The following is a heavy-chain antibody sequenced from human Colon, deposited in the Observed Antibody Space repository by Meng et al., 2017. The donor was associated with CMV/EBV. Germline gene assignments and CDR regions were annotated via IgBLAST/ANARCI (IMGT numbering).Heavy chain of an antibody. CDR3: ARAAVGGNDGIDF. J-gene: IGHJ6*02. V-gene: IGHV3-48*04. D-gene: IGHD4-23*01. CDR2: ISPSSNTI. Sequence: GESLKISCAASEFTFSTYTMNWVRQVPGKGLEWLSYISPSSNTIYYADSVRGRFTISRDNAKNSLYLQMTGLRAEDTAVYYCARAAVGGNDGIDFWGQGTTVTVSS. CDR1: EFTFSTYT.